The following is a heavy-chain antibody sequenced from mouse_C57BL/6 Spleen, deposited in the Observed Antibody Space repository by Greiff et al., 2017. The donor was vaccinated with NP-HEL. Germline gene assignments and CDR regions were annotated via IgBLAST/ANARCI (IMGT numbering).Heavy chain of an antibody. J-gene: IGHJ4*01. CDR1: GFSLTSYA. V-gene: IGHV2-9-1*01. Sequence: VMLVESGPGLVAPSQSLSITCTVSGFSLTSYAISWVRQPPGKGLEWLGVIWTGGGTNYNSALKSRLSISKDNSKSQVFLKMNSLQTDDTARYYCARNRDYGNYLYAMDYWGQGTSVTVSS. D-gene: IGHD2-1*01. CDR3: ARNRDYGNYLYAMDY. CDR2: IWTGGGT.